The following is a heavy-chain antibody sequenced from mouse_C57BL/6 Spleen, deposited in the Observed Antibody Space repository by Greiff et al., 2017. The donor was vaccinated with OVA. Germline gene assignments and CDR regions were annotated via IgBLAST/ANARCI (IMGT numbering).Heavy chain of an antibody. CDR1: GFSFTSYG. CDR3: ARNSGSSPFDY. J-gene: IGHJ2*01. D-gene: IGHD1-1*01. V-gene: IGHV2-2*01. CDR2: IWSGGST. Sequence: VQLQESGPGLVQPSQSLSITCTVSGFSFTSYGVHWVRQSPGKGLEWLGVIWSGGSTDYNADFISRLSISKDNSKSQVFFKMNSLQADDTAIYYCARNSGSSPFDYWGQGTTLTVSA.